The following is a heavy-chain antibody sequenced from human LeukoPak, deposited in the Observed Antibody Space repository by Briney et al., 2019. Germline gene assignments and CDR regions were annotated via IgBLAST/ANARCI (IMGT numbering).Heavy chain of an antibody. J-gene: IGHJ4*02. CDR1: GASISGYY. D-gene: IGHD3-9*01. Sequence: PSETLSLTCTVSGASISGYYWGWIRQPPGKGLEFIGHIYYTGSTNYNPSLKGRVTMSVDLSRNQFSLKLTSVTAADTAVYYCARHVWLQPFDYWGQGTLVTVSS. CDR2: IYYTGST. V-gene: IGHV4-59*08. CDR3: ARHVWLQPFDY.